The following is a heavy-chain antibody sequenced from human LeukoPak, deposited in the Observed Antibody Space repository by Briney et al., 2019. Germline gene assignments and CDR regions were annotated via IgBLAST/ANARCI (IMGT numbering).Heavy chain of an antibody. J-gene: IGHJ6*03. CDR2: TRNKANSYTT. V-gene: IGHV3-72*01. CDR1: GFTFSDHS. CDR3: ARGHWGGTYYYYFYMDV. D-gene: IGHD7-27*01. Sequence: GGSLRLSCAASGFTFSDHSMDWVRQAPGKGLEWVGRTRNKANSYTTEYAATVTVSFTISSCNTKISLYMQMNSPKTEDTDVYYSARGHWGGTYYYYFYMDVWGKGATVTASS.